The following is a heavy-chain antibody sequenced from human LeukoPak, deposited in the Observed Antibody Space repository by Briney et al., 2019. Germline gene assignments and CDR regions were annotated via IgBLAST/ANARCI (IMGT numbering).Heavy chain of an antibody. CDR2: MNPNSGNT. CDR3: ARGEMGATYYYYYMDV. D-gene: IGHD1-26*01. Sequence: GASVKVSCKASGYTFTNYDINWVRQATGQGLEWMGWMNPNSGNTGYAQKFQGRVTITRNTSISTAYMELSSLRSEDTAVYYCARGEMGATYYYYYMDVWGKGTTVTVSS. J-gene: IGHJ6*03. CDR1: GYTFTNYD. V-gene: IGHV1-8*03.